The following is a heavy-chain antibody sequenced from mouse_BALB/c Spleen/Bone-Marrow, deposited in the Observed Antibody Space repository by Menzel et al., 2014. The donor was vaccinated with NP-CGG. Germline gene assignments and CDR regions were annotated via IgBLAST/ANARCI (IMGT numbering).Heavy chain of an antibody. V-gene: IGHV14-3*02. Sequence: EVQLQQSGAGLVKPGASVKLSCTASGFNIKDTYMHWVKQRPEQGLEWIGRIVPANGNTKYDPKFQGKATITADTSSNTACLQLTSLTSEDTAVYYCVRYLYGNYFDYWGQGTTLTVSS. D-gene: IGHD2-10*02. J-gene: IGHJ2*01. CDR1: GFNIKDTY. CDR2: IVPANGNT. CDR3: VRYLYGNYFDY.